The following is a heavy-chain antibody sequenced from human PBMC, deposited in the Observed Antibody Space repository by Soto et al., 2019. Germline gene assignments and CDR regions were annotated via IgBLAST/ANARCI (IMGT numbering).Heavy chain of an antibody. V-gene: IGHV3-21*01. CDR2: ISSSSSYI. CDR3: ARADCISTSCYYYYGMDV. J-gene: IGHJ6*02. CDR1: GFTFSSYS. Sequence: GGSPRLSCAASGFTFSSYSMNCVRPAPGKGLEWVSSISSSSSYIYYADSVKGRFTISRDNAKNSLYLQMNSLRAEDTAVYYCARADCISTSCYYYYGMDVWGQGTTVTVSS. D-gene: IGHD2-2*01.